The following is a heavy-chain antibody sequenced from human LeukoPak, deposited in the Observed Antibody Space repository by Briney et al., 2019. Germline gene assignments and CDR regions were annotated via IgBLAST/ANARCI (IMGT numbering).Heavy chain of an antibody. CDR1: GLPFSNYG. CDR2: ISGDAGNK. CDR3: VTDVGGAMFDY. Sequence: PGGSLRLSCAASGLPFSNYGMSWVRQAPGKGLEWVSTISGDAGNKHYPDSVKGRFTISRDNSENTLHLQMNALRVDDTAIYSCVTDVGGAMFDYWGQGTLVTVSS. J-gene: IGHJ4*02. D-gene: IGHD3-10*01. V-gene: IGHV3-23*01.